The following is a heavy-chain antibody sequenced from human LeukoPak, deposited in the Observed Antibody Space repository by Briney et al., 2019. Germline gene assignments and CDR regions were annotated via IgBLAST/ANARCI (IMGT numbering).Heavy chain of an antibody. V-gene: IGHV3-23*01. J-gene: IGHJ4*02. Sequence: GGSLRLSCAASGFTFSSYGMSWVRQAPGKGLEWVSAISGSGGSTYYADSVKGRFTISRDNAKNSLYLQMNSLRAEDTAVYYCATAEGRFDYWGQGTLVTVSS. CDR3: ATAEGRFDY. CDR2: ISGSGGST. D-gene: IGHD2-15*01. CDR1: GFTFSSYG.